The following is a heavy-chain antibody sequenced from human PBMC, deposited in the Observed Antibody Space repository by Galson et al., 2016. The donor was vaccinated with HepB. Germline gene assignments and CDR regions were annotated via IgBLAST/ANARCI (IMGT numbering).Heavy chain of an antibody. Sequence: SLRLSCAASGFPFNTYAMSWVSQAPGKELEWVSTISHTGGSTYYADSVKGRFTISRDNSKNTLYLQMNSLRAEDTAVYYCAKVSRRDYALPYFDYWGQGTLVTVSS. CDR2: ISHTGGST. V-gene: IGHV3-23*01. CDR1: GFPFNTYA. D-gene: IGHD4/OR15-4a*01. J-gene: IGHJ4*02. CDR3: AKVSRRDYALPYFDY.